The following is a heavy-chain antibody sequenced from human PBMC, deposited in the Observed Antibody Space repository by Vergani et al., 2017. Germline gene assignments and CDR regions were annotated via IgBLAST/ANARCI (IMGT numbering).Heavy chain of an antibody. CDR1: GFTFSSYA. CDR2: ISYDGSNK. D-gene: IGHD3-10*01. V-gene: IGHV3-30-3*01. CDR3: ARDFHMVRGVIMPNGALDI. J-gene: IGHJ3*02. Sequence: QVQLVESGGGVVQPGRSLRLSCAASGFTFSSYAMHWVRQAPGKGLEWVAVISYDGSNKYYADSVKGRFNISRDNSKNTLYLQMNSLRAEDTAVYYCARDFHMVRGVIMPNGALDIWGQGTMVTVSS.